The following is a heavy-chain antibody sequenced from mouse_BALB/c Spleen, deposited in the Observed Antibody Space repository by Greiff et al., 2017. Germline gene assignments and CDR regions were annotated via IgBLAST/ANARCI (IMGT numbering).Heavy chain of an antibody. Sequence: EVHLVESGGGLVQPGGSRKLSCAASGFTFSSFGMHWVRQAPEKGLEWVAYISSGSSTIYYADTVKGRFTISRDNPKNTLFLQMTSLRSEDTAMYYCARSGYDNAMDYWGQGTSVTVSS. D-gene: IGHD2-14*01. CDR3: ARSGYDNAMDY. CDR2: ISSGSSTI. CDR1: GFTFSSFG. J-gene: IGHJ4*01. V-gene: IGHV5-17*02.